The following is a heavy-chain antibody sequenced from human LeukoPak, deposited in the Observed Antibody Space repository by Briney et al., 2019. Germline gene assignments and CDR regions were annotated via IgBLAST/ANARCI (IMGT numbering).Heavy chain of an antibody. D-gene: IGHD3-3*01. Sequence: GALRLSCAASGFTLSSYAMHWVRQAPGKGVEWVAVISYDGSNKYYADSVKGRFTISRDNSKNTLYLQMNSLRAEDTAVYYCARESGRFPDLDYWGQGTLVTVSS. CDR2: ISYDGSNK. CDR3: ARESGRFPDLDY. CDR1: GFTLSSYA. J-gene: IGHJ4*02. V-gene: IGHV3-30*01.